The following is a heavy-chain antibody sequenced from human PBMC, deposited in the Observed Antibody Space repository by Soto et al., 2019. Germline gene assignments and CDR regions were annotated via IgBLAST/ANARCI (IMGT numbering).Heavy chain of an antibody. CDR2: IYHSGST. V-gene: IGHV4-30-2*01. Sequence: QLQLQESGSGLVKPSQTLSLTCAVSGGSISSGGYSWSWIRPPPGQGLEWIAYIYHSGSTYYNPSLMSRATISVDRSQNKFSLKLSSVTAADTAVYYCARGYASSFFPTSDACAIWGQGTMVTVSS. CDR3: ARGYASSFFPTSDACAI. D-gene: IGHD3-22*01. J-gene: IGHJ3*02. CDR1: GGSISSGGYS.